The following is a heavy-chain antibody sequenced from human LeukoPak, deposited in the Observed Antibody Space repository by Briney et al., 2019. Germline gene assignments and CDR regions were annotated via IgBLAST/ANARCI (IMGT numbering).Heavy chain of an antibody. V-gene: IGHV4-38-2*01. D-gene: IGHD3-9*01. CDR1: GYSISSGYY. Sequence: SETLSLTCAVSGYSISSGYYWGWIRRPPGKGLEWIGSIYHSGSTYYNPSLKSRVTISVDTSKNQFSLKLSSVTAADTAVYYCARSVLRYFDWSMGGSYFDYWGQGTLVTVSS. J-gene: IGHJ4*02. CDR2: IYHSGST. CDR3: ARSVLRYFDWSMGGSYFDY.